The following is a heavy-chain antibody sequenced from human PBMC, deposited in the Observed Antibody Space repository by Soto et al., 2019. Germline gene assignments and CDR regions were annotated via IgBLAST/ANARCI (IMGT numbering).Heavy chain of an antibody. J-gene: IGHJ4*02. D-gene: IGHD6-13*01. Sequence: QLQLQESGPGLVKPSETLSLTCTVSGGSISSSSYYWGWIRQPPGKGLEWIGSIYYSGSTYYNPSLKSRVTISVDTSKNQFSLKLSSVTAADTAVYYCARLSVAAAGTGALYYFDYWGQGTLVTVSS. CDR2: IYYSGST. CDR3: ARLSVAAAGTGALYYFDY. CDR1: GGSISSSSYY. V-gene: IGHV4-39*01.